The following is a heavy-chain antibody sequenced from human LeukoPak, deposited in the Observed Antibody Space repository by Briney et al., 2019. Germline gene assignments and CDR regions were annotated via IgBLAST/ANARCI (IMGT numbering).Heavy chain of an antibody. CDR2: ISSSSSYI. V-gene: IGHV3-21*01. CDR1: GFTLSSYS. CDR3: ARDPGLMRAAACGDY. J-gene: IGHJ4*02. Sequence: TGGSLRLSCAPSGFTLSSYSMNWVRQAPGKGLEWVSTISSSSSYIYYADSVKGRFTMPRDNAKNSLYLQMNSLRAEDTAVYYCARDPGLMRAAACGDYWGQGTLVTVSS. D-gene: IGHD6-13*01.